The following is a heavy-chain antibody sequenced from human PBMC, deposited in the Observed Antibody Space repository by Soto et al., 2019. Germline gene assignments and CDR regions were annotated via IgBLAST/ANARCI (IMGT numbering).Heavy chain of an antibody. Sequence: QVQLVQSGAEVKKPGSSVKVSCKASGGTFSSYAISWVRQAPGQGLEWMGGIIPIFGTANYAQKFQGRVTITADESTSSAYMELSSLRSEDTAVYYCAREPADYDFWSGSMDVWGQGTTVTVSS. J-gene: IGHJ6*02. CDR1: GGTFSSYA. V-gene: IGHV1-69*12. D-gene: IGHD3-3*01. CDR3: AREPADYDFWSGSMDV. CDR2: IIPIFGTA.